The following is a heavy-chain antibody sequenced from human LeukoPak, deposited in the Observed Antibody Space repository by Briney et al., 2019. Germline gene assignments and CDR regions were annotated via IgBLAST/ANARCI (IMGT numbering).Heavy chain of an antibody. Sequence: GGSLRLSCAASGFTFSSYEMNWVRQAPGKGLEWVGRTRNKAHNYTTRYAASVKGRFTISRDDSKNSLYLQMNSLKTEDTAVYYCARSRDRAFDIWGQGTLVTVSS. D-gene: IGHD1-14*01. CDR3: ARSRDRAFDI. V-gene: IGHV3-72*01. J-gene: IGHJ3*02. CDR1: GFTFSSYE. CDR2: TRNKAHNYTT.